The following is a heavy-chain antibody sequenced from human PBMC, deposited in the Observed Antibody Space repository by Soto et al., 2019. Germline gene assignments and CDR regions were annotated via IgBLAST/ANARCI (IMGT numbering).Heavy chain of an antibody. CDR1: GFTFSSYG. V-gene: IGHV3-33*01. Sequence: GGSLRLSCTASGFTFSSYGMHWVRQAPGKGLEWLAVIWYDGSNKYYADSVKGRFTISRDNSKNTLYLQINSLRAEDTAVYYCARDETTGAYYGMDVWGQGTTVTVSS. D-gene: IGHD1-1*01. J-gene: IGHJ6*02. CDR3: ARDETTGAYYGMDV. CDR2: IWYDGSNK.